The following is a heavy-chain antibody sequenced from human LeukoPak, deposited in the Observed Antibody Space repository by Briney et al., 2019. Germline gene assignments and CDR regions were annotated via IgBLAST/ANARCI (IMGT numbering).Heavy chain of an antibody. CDR1: GGTISSGSYY. CDR3: ARFYDY. CDR2: IYTSGST. J-gene: IGHJ4*02. Sequence: SQTLSLTCTVSGGTISSGSYYWSWIRQPAGKGLEWIGRIYTSGSTNYNTSLKSRVTISVDTSKNQFSLKLSSVTAADTAVYYCARFYDYWAREPWSPSPQ. V-gene: IGHV4-61*02.